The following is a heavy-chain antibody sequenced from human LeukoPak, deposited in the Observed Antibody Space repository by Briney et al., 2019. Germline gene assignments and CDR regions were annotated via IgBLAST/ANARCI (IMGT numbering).Heavy chain of an antibody. V-gene: IGHV3-23*01. CDR3: AKNGVEMARLGWFDP. CDR1: GFTFSSYA. D-gene: IGHD5-24*01. CDR2: ISGSGGST. Sequence: GGSLRLACAASGFTFSSYAMSWVRQAPGKGLEWVSAISGSGGSTYYADSVKGRFTISRDNSKNTLYLQMNSLRAEDTAVYYCAKNGVEMARLGWFDPWGQGTLVTVSS. J-gene: IGHJ5*02.